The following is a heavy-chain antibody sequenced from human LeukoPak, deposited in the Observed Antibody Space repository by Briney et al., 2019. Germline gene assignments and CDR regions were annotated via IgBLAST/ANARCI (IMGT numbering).Heavy chain of an antibody. V-gene: IGHV1-2*02. Sequence: ASVKVSCKASGYTFTCYYMHWVRQAPGQGLEWMGWNNPNSGGTNYAQKSQGRVTMTRYTSISTAYMELSRLRSDDTAVYYCARAADTAMAHFDHWGQGTLVTVSS. CDR1: GYTFTCYY. J-gene: IGHJ4*02. CDR2: NNPNSGGT. D-gene: IGHD5-18*01. CDR3: ARAADTAMAHFDH.